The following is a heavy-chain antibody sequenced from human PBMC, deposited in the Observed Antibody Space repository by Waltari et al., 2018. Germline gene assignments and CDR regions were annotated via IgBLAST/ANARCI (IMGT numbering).Heavy chain of an antibody. D-gene: IGHD2-21*01. CDR2: ISSSSSYI. V-gene: IGHV3-21*01. Sequence: EVQLVESGGGLVKPGVSLRLSCAASGFTCSSYSMTWVRQAPGKGLEWVSSISSSSSYIYYADSVKGRFTISRDNAKNSLYLQMNSLRAEDTAVYYCASQVIAIVAFDYWGQGTLVTVSS. CDR1: GFTCSSYS. J-gene: IGHJ4*02. CDR3: ASQVIAIVAFDY.